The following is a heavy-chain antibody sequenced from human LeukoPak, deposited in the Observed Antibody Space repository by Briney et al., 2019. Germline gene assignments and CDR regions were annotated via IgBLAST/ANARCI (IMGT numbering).Heavy chain of an antibody. CDR2: ISYDGSNK. J-gene: IGHJ4*02. V-gene: IGHV3-30-3*01. CDR1: GFTFSSYA. Sequence: GRSLRLSCAASGFTFSSYAMHWVRQAPGKGLEWVAVISYDGSNKYYADSVKGRFTISRDNSKNTLYLQMNSLRAEDTAVYYCARVEYSSSSFDYWGQGTLATVSS. CDR3: ARVEYSSSSFDY. D-gene: IGHD6-6*01.